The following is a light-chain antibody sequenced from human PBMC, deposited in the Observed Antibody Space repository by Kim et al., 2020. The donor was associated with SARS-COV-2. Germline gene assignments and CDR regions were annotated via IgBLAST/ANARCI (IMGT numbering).Light chain of an antibody. CDR3: QQRSHWVT. CDR2: DAS. J-gene: IGKJ4*01. CDR1: QSVSRY. Sequence: EIVLTQSPATLSLSPGERATLSCRASQSVSRYLAWYQQRPGQAPRLLIYDASNRATGIPARFSGSGSGTDFTLTISGLEPEDFAVYFCQQRSHWVTFGGGTKVEIK. V-gene: IGKV3-11*01.